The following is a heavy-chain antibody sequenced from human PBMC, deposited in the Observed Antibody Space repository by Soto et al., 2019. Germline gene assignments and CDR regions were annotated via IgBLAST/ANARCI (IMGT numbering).Heavy chain of an antibody. Sequence: IFSKESGPTLVKPTQTLTLTCTFSGFSLNTNAVGVGWIRQPPGKALEWLALLYWDDDKRYSPSLKSRLTITTDTSKNQVVLTMTNMDPVDTATYYCAHRRVRDSSGENFDSWGQGTLVTVSS. D-gene: IGHD6-19*01. CDR2: LYWDDDK. CDR1: GFSLNTNAVG. CDR3: AHRRVRDSSGENFDS. J-gene: IGHJ4*02. V-gene: IGHV2-5*02.